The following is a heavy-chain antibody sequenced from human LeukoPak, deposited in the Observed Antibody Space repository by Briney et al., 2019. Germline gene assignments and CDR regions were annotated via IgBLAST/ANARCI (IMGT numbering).Heavy chain of an antibody. CDR2: ISGSGGST. CDR3: APTWGYIAAHKGY. J-gene: IGHJ4*02. V-gene: IGHV3-23*01. Sequence: PGGSLRLSCAASGFTFSSYAMSWVRQAPGKELEWVSAISGSGGSTYYADSVKGRFTISRDNSKNTLYLQMNSLRAEDTAVYYCAPTWGYIAAHKGYWGQGTLVTVSS. CDR1: GFTFSSYA. D-gene: IGHD6-13*01.